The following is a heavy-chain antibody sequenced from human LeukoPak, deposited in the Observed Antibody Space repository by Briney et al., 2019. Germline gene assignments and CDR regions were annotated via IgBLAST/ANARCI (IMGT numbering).Heavy chain of an antibody. CDR3: ARVRLGVTMPPGWYFDY. Sequence: PGGSLRLSCAASGFTFSDYYMSWIRQAPGKGLEWVSYISSSGSTIYYADSVKGRFTISRDNAKNSLYLRMNSLRAEDTAVYYWARVRLGVTMPPGWYFDYWGQGTLVTVSS. D-gene: IGHD3-10*01. CDR2: ISSSGSTI. V-gene: IGHV3-11*01. CDR1: GFTFSDYY. J-gene: IGHJ4*02.